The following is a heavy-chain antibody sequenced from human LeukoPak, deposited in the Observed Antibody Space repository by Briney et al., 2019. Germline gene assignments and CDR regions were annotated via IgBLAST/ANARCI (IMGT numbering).Heavy chain of an antibody. CDR3: ARLSSWQGHWYFDL. D-gene: IGHD6-13*01. CDR2: MNPKSGVT. V-gene: IGHV1-8*01. CDR1: GYTFTSSD. Sequence: AASVKVSCKASGYTFTSSDINWVRQAPGQGLDWMGWMNPKSGVTGYEQWFQGRVTMTRDTSIGTAYMTLNSLTSQDTAVYYCARLSSWQGHWYFDLWGRGTLVTVSS. J-gene: IGHJ2*01.